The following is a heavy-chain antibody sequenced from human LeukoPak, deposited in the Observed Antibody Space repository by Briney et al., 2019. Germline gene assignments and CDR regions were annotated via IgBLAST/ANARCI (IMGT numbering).Heavy chain of an antibody. D-gene: IGHD3-16*01. CDR1: GFTFSDHY. CDR3: VRTARDEDYLYNAFDM. Sequence: GASLRLSCSASGFTFSDHYMDWVRQVPGKGLEWVGRTRNKAKSHSTEYAACVKGRFTISSDDSKNSLYLQMNSLRTDDTAVYFCVRTARDEDYLYNAFDMWGPGTRVTVSS. CDR2: TRNKAKSHST. V-gene: IGHV3-72*01. J-gene: IGHJ3*02.